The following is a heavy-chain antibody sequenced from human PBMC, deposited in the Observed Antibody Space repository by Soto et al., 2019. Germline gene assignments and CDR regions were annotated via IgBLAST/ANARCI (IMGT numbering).Heavy chain of an antibody. D-gene: IGHD4-4*01. CDR2: IYHTGST. CDR3: ATRPHDSSGSFVVDY. CDR1: GGSFSNTNW. Sequence: SETLSLTCAVSGGSFSNTNWWIWVRQPPGKGLEWILEIYHTGSTNYNPSLMGRVTMSVDISENQFSLKLTSVTAADTAFYYCATRPHDSSGSFVVDYWGQGILVTVSS. V-gene: IGHV4-4*02. J-gene: IGHJ4*02.